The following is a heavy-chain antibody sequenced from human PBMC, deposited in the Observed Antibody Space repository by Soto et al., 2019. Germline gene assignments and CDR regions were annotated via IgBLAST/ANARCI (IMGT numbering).Heavy chain of an antibody. V-gene: IGHV1-69*13. D-gene: IGHD3-3*01. CDR3: AREAPERSGYRFSNYGMDV. CDR2: IIPIFGTA. J-gene: IGHJ6*02. Sequence: GASVKVSCKASGGTFSSYAISWVRQAPGQGLEWMGGIIPIFGTANYAQKFQGRATITADESTSTAYMELSSLKSEDTAVYYCAREAPERSGYRFSNYGMDVWGQGTTVTVSS. CDR1: GGTFSSYA.